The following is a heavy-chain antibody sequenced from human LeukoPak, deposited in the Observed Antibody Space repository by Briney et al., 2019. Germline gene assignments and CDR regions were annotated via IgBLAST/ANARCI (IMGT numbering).Heavy chain of an antibody. CDR2: IYYSGST. CDR3: ARDEDSSGYSAFDI. J-gene: IGHJ3*02. D-gene: IGHD3-22*01. CDR1: GGSFSSYY. V-gene: IGHV4-59*01. Sequence: SETLSLTCAVYGGSFSSYYWSWIRQPPGKGLEWIGYIYYSGSTNYNPSLKSRVTISVDTSKNQFSLKLSSVTAADTAVYYCARDEDSSGYSAFDIWGQGTMVTVSS.